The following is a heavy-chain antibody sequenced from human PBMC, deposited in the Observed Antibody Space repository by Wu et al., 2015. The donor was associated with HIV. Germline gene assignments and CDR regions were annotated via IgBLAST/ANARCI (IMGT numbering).Heavy chain of an antibody. CDR2: VIPLFDTT. V-gene: IGHV1-69*01. D-gene: IGHD3-10*01. J-gene: IGHJ5*02. CDR3: ARGISMVRGGWLWFDP. Sequence: QVQLVQSGAEVKKPGASVKVSCRTSGYSFTPYYIHWVRQAPGQGLEWMGGVIPLFDTTNYAQKFQGRVTITTDYSTSTAYMELSSLRSEDTAVYYCARGISMVRGGWLWFDPWGQGTLVTVSS. CDR1: GYSFTPYY.